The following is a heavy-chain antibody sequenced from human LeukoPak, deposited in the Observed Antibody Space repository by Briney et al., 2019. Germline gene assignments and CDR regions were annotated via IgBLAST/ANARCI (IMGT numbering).Heavy chain of an antibody. Sequence: GASVKVSCKASGYTFTGYYMHWVRRAPGQGLEWMGWINPNSGGTNYAQKFQGRVTMTRDTSISTAYMELSRLRSDDTAVYYCARVRCSSTSCYYDYWGQGTLVTVSS. CDR1: GYTFTGYY. V-gene: IGHV1-2*02. CDR2: INPNSGGT. J-gene: IGHJ4*02. CDR3: ARVRCSSTSCYYDY. D-gene: IGHD2-2*01.